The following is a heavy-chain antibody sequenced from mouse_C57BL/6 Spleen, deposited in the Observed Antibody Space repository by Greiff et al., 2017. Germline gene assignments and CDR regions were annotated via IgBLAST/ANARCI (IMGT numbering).Heavy chain of an antibody. D-gene: IGHD1-1*01. CDR3: ARDSYYGSSYDYFDY. V-gene: IGHV1-55*01. CDR2: IYPGSGST. Sequence: QVQLQQSGAELVKPGASVKMSCKASGYTFTSYWITWVKQRPGQGLEWIGDIYPGSGSTNYNEKFKSKATLTVDTSSSTAYMQLSSLTSEDSAVYYCARDSYYGSSYDYFDYWGQGTSVTVSS. J-gene: IGHJ4*01. CDR1: GYTFTSYW.